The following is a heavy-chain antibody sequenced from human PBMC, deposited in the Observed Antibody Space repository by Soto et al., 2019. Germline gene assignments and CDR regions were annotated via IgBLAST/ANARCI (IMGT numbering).Heavy chain of an antibody. CDR2: IIPIFGTA. Sequence: SVKVSCKASGGTFSSCAISWVRQAPGQGLEWMGGIIPIFGTANYAQKFQGRVTITADESTSTAYMELSSLRSEDTAVYYCASSFRKTDYYDSSGYYYYVFDIWGQRTMVTVSS. D-gene: IGHD3-22*01. CDR3: ASSFRKTDYYDSSGYYYYVFDI. J-gene: IGHJ3*02. CDR1: GGTFSSCA. V-gene: IGHV1-69*13.